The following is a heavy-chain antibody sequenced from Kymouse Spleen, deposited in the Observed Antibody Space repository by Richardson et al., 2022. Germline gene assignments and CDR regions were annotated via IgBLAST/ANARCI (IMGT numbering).Heavy chain of an antibody. D-gene: IGHD1-7*01. CDR1: GYSFTSYW. J-gene: IGHJ6*02. Sequence: EVQLVQSGAEVKKPGESLKISCKGSGYSFTSYWIGWVRQMPGKGLEWMGIIYPGDSDTRYSPSFQGQVTISADKSISTAYLQWSSLKASDTAMYYCARTRITGTTYPYYYYGMDVWGQGTTVTVSS. CDR3: ARTRITGTTYPYYYYGMDV. V-gene: IGHV5-51*01. CDR2: IYPGDSDT.